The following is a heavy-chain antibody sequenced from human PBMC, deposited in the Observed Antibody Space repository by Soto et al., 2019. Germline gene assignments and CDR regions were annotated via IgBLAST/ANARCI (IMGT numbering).Heavy chain of an antibody. CDR1: GGSISSYY. V-gene: IGHV4-59*01. CDR3: ARESSSWTGGGYYYYYGMDV. D-gene: IGHD6-13*01. J-gene: IGHJ6*02. CDR2: IYYSGST. Sequence: SETLSLTCTVSGGSISSYYWSWIRQPPGKGLEWIGYIYYSGSTNYNPSLKSRVTISVDTSKNQFSLKLSSVTAADTAVYYCARESSSWTGGGYYYYYGMDVWGQGTTVTVSS.